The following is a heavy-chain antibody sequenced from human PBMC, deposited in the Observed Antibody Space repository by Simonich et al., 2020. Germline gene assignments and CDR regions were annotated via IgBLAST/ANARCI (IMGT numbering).Heavy chain of an antibody. Sequence: QVQLVQSGAEVKKPGASVKVSCKASGYTFTSYDINWVRQATGQGHEWMGWKNPNSGNPGYAQKFQGRVTITRNTSISTAYMELSSLRSEDTAVYYCARARYCSSTSCYNWFDPWGQGTLVTVSS. V-gene: IGHV1-8*03. CDR3: ARARYCSSTSCYNWFDP. D-gene: IGHD2-2*01. CDR2: KNPNSGNP. CDR1: GYTFTSYD. J-gene: IGHJ5*02.